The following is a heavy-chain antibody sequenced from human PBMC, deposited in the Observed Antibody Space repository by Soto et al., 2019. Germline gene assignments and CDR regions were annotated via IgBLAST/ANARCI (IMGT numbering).Heavy chain of an antibody. V-gene: IGHV3-33*01. D-gene: IGHD6-13*01. Sequence: PGGSLRLSCAASGFTFSSYGMHWIRQAPGKGLEWVAVIWYDGSNKYYADSVKGRFTISRDNSKNTLYLQMNSLRAEDTAVYYCARELAATGAYNWFDRWGKGTLVTVSS. CDR1: GFTFSSYG. CDR2: IWYDGSNK. CDR3: ARELAATGAYNWFDR. J-gene: IGHJ5*02.